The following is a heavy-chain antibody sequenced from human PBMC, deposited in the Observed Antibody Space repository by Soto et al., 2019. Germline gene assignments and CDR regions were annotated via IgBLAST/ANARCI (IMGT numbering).Heavy chain of an antibody. CDR2: INPNSGGT. D-gene: IGHD2-2*02. CDR1: GYTFTGYY. V-gene: IGHV1-2*04. J-gene: IGHJ4*02. CDR3: ARDGHCSSTSCYTPHFDY. Sequence: ASVKVSCKASGYTFTGYYMHWVRQAPGQGLEWMGWINPNSGGTNYAQKFQGWVTMTRDTSISTAYMELSRLRSDDTAVYYCARDGHCSSTSCYTPHFDYWGQGTLVTVSS.